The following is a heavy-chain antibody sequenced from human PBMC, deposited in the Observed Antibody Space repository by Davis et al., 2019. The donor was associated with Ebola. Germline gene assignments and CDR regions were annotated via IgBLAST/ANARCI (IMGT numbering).Heavy chain of an antibody. CDR2: INPNSGGT. D-gene: IGHD3/OR15-3a*01. V-gene: IGHV1-2*06. Sequence: AASVKVSCKASGYTFTGYYMHWVRQAPGQGLEWMGRINPNSGGTNYAQKFQGRVTMTRDTSISTAYMELSRLTSDDTAVYYCASFGQLVESYYFYYWGQGTLVTGSS. CDR1: GYTFTGYY. J-gene: IGHJ4*02. CDR3: ASFGQLVESYYFYY.